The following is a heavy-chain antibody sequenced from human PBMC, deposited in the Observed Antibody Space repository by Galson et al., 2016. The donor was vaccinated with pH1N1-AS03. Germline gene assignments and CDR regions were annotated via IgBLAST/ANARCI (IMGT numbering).Heavy chain of an antibody. J-gene: IGHJ4*02. CDR2: ITWNSDSI. V-gene: IGHV3-9*01. CDR3: TALDF. CDR1: GFTFDDYA. Sequence: SLRLSCAASGFTFDDYAMHWVRLAPGKDLEWVSGITWNSDSIGYADSVKGRFTISRDNAQNSLYLQMNSLRSEDTALYYCTALDFWGQGTLVTVAS.